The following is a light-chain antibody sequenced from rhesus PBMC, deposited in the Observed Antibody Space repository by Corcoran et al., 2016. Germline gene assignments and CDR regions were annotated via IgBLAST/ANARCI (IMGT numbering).Light chain of an antibody. Sequence: QVILTQSPATLSLSPGERATLSCRASQSVSSYLAWYQQKPGPAPRLLIYGASSSANGIPDRFSGSGSGTDCTLTIRSLEPEDVGVYHCYQHSSGYSFGQGTKVEIK. CDR2: GAS. CDR3: YQHSSGYS. J-gene: IGKJ2*01. CDR1: QSVSSY. V-gene: IGKV3-10*01.